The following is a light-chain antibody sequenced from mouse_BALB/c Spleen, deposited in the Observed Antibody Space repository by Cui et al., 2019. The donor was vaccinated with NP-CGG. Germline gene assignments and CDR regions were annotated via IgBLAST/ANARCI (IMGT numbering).Light chain of an antibody. Sequence: QAVVTPESTLTTSPGETVTLTCRSSTGAVTTINYANWVQEKPDHLFTGLIGGTKNRAPGVPARFSGSLIGDKAALTITGAQTEDEAIYFCALWYSNHWVFGGGTKLTVL. V-gene: IGLV1*01. CDR2: GTK. J-gene: IGLJ1*01. CDR3: ALWYSNHWV. CDR1: TGAVTTINY.